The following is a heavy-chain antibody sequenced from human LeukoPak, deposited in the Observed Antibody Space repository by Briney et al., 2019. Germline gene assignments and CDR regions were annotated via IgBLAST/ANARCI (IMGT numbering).Heavy chain of an antibody. CDR1: GGSFSGYY. Sequence: SETLSLTCAVYGGSFSGYYWSWIRQPPGKGLEWIGEINHSGSTNYNPSLKSRVTISADTSKNQFSLKLSSVTAADTAVYYCARLGYSYGPADYFDYWGQGTLVTVSS. D-gene: IGHD5-18*01. V-gene: IGHV4-34*01. J-gene: IGHJ4*02. CDR2: INHSGST. CDR3: ARLGYSYGPADYFDY.